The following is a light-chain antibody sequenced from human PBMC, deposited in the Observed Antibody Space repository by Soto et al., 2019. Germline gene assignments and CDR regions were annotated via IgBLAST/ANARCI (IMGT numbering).Light chain of an antibody. CDR2: DVS. V-gene: IGLV2-14*03. Sequence: QSALTQPASVSGSPGQSITISCTGTSSDVGAYNFVSWYQQHSGKVPKIMIFDVSSRPSVVSDRFSGSKSGNTDSLTISGLQAEDEGDYYCSSYTSSSTNVFGSGTKLTVL. CDR1: SSDVGAYNF. CDR3: SSYTSSSTNV. J-gene: IGLJ1*01.